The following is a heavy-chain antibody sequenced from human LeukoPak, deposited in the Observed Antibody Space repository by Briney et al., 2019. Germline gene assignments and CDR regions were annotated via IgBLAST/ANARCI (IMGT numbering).Heavy chain of an antibody. J-gene: IGHJ4*02. D-gene: IGHD6-19*01. V-gene: IGHV3-23*01. CDR3: AKQVPGQWLTPSSD. CDR1: GFTFSSYA. CDR2: ISGSASHT. Sequence: GGSLRLSCAAPGFTFSSYAMSWVRQAPGKGLEWVSSISGSASHTYYADSERGRFTISRDNSKNTLYLQMNSLRAEDTALYYCAKQVPGQWLTPSSDWGQGTLVTVSS.